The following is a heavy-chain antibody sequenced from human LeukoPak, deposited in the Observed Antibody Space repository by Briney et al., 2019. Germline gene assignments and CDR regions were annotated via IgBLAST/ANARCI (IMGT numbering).Heavy chain of an antibody. CDR1: GGSITSSGYY. J-gene: IGHJ3*02. Sequence: SETLSLTCSVSGGSITSSGYYWGWIRQPPGKGLEWIGTIYKSGSTNYNPSLKSRVTISLDTSNNQFSLKLNSVTAADTAVYYCARDWSVIAVASHAFDIWGQGTMVTVSS. CDR2: IYKSGST. CDR3: ARDWSVIAVASHAFDI. D-gene: IGHD6-19*01. V-gene: IGHV4-39*07.